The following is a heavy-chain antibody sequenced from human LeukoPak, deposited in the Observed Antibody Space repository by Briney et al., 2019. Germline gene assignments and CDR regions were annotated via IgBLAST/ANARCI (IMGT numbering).Heavy chain of an antibody. CDR2: INPNSGGT. J-gene: IGHJ3*02. CDR3: ARGMFIGKYDYVWGSYRHHDAFDI. CDR1: GYTFTGYY. V-gene: IGHV1-2*06. Sequence: GASVKVSCKASGYTFTGYYMRWVRQAPGQGLEWMGRINPNSGGTNYAQKFQGRVTMTRDTSISTAYMELSRLRSDDTAVYYCARGMFIGKYDYVWGSYRHHDAFDIWGQGTMVTVSS. D-gene: IGHD3-16*02.